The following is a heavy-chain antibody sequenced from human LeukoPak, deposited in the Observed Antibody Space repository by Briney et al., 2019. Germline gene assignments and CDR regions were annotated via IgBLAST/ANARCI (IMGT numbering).Heavy chain of an antibody. CDR3: AKGQYGSGSYFFDY. Sequence: PGGSLRLSRAASGFTFSSYGMHWVRQAPGKGLEWVAVISYDGSNKYYADSVKGRFTISRDNSKNTLYLQMNSLRAEDTAVYYCAKGQYGSGSYFFDYWGQGTLVTVSS. D-gene: IGHD3-10*01. CDR2: ISYDGSNK. CDR1: GFTFSSYG. J-gene: IGHJ4*02. V-gene: IGHV3-30*18.